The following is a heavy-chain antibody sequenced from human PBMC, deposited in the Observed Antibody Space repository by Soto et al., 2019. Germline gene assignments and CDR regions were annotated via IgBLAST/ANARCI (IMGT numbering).Heavy chain of an antibody. Sequence: QVQLQQWGAGLLKPSETLSLNCAVNGGSLSGYYWCWIRQPPGKGLEWIGEIKDGGYTNYSPSLKSRATSSSDKSNSQFSLRLNSVAAAVTGLYYCARGQEGVVATHWDQGALVTVSS. CDR2: IKDGGYT. CDR1: GGSLSGYY. V-gene: IGHV4-34*01. CDR3: ARGQEGVVATH. D-gene: IGHD5-12*01. J-gene: IGHJ4*02.